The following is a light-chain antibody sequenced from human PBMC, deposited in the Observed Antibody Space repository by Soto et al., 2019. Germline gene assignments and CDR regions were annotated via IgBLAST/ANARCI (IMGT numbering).Light chain of an antibody. V-gene: IGKV3-20*01. Sequence: EIVTTQSPVTLSVSPGYTSTLSCRASQSVRSNLAWYQQKPGQAPRLLIYGASNRATGIPDGFSGSGSGTDFTLTISRLEPEDFAVYYCQQYGSSGTFGQGTKVDIK. CDR2: GAS. CDR3: QQYGSSGT. J-gene: IGKJ1*01. CDR1: QSVRSN.